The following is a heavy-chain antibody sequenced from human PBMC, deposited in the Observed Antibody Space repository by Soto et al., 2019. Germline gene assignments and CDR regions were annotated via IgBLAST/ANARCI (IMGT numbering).Heavy chain of an antibody. CDR2: IKSKTDGGKT. Sequence: GGSLRLSCAASGFTFSNAWMSWVRQAPGKGLEWVGRIKSKTDGGKTEYAAPVKGRVTISRDDSKNKLYLQMNSLKTDDTAVYYCTTLGVLRSGSVWGKGTTVTVSS. CDR3: TTLGVLRSGSV. CDR1: GFTFSNAW. V-gene: IGHV3-15*01. J-gene: IGHJ6*04. D-gene: IGHD3-3*01.